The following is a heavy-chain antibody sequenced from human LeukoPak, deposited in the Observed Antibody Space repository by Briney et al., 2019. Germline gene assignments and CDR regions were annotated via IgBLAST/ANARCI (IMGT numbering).Heavy chain of an antibody. Sequence: GGSLRLSCAASGFTLSSYWMGWVRQAPGKGLEWVADIKEDGSEKYSVDSMKGRFTISRDNAKNSLYLQMDSLRAEDTADYYCARDTYRFFDLWGRGTLVTVSS. CDR1: GFTLSSYW. V-gene: IGHV3-7*01. J-gene: IGHJ2*01. CDR3: ARDTYRFFDL. CDR2: IKEDGSEK.